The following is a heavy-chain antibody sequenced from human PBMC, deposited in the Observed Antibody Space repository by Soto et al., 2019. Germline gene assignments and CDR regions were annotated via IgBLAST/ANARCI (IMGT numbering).Heavy chain of an antibody. CDR3: ARMRGLGEISPYLDY. Sequence: QVQLQESGPGLVKPSETLSLTCSISGGSISDDQWNWIRQPPGQGLEWIGYIYYSGRTNYNPSLKSRLTISLDTSTRQFSLRLRSVTAADTAVYYCARMRGLGEISPYLDYWGQGALVTVSS. CDR1: GGSISDDQ. CDR2: IYYSGRT. J-gene: IGHJ4*02. V-gene: IGHV4-59*01. D-gene: IGHD3-16*01.